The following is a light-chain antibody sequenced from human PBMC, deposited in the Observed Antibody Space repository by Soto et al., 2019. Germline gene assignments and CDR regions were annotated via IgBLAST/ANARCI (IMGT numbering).Light chain of an antibody. Sequence: DIVLTQSPATLSLSPGESSTLSCRASRSVSSYLAWYQQKPGQAPRLLIYDASTRATGIPARFSGSGSGTEFTLTISSLQSEDFAVYYCQQYNNWPLTFGGGTKVDIK. J-gene: IGKJ4*01. CDR2: DAS. CDR1: RSVSSY. CDR3: QQYNNWPLT. V-gene: IGKV3-15*01.